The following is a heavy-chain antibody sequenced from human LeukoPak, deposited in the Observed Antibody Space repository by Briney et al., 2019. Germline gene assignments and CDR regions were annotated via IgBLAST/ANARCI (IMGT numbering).Heavy chain of an antibody. CDR1: GGSFRDYY. D-gene: IGHD6-6*01. V-gene: IGHV4-34*01. CDR2: IHHSGST. J-gene: IGHJ4*02. Sequence: PSETLSLTCAVYGGSFRDYYWTWIRQPPGKGLEWIGEIHHSGSTNYNPSLKSRVTISVDTSKNQFSLKLSSVTAADTALYFCARGDTVAARPGRFDSWGQGTLVTVSS. CDR3: ARGDTVAARPGRFDS.